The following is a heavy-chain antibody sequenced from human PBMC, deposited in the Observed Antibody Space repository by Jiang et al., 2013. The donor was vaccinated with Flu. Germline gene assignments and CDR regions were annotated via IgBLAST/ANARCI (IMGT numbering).Heavy chain of an antibody. Sequence: TQTLTLTCTFSGFSLSTSEMCVNWIRQPPGKALEWLALIDWDDDKHYNTSLKTRLTISKDTSKNQVVLTMTNMDPVDTATYYCARMRYYYDSSGPQRVLDYWGQGTLDHRLL. D-gene: IGHD3-22*01. V-gene: IGHV2-70*01. CDR1: GFSLSTSEMC. CDR2: IDWDDDK. CDR3: ARMRYYYDSSGPQRVLDY. J-gene: IGHJ4*02.